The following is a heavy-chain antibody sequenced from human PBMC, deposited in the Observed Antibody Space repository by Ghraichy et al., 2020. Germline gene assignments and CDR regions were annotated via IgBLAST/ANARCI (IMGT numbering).Heavy chain of an antibody. J-gene: IGHJ2*01. CDR2: IYYTGST. CDR1: GGSVSSGIYY. V-gene: IGHV4-61*01. CDR3: ARVFGELGRPLGYWYFDL. D-gene: IGHD3-10*02. Sequence: SETLSLTCTVSGGSVSSGIYYWSWIRQPPGKGLEWIGYIYYTGSTNYNPSLKSRVTISVDTSKNQFSLKLSSVTAADTAFYYCARVFGELGRPLGYWYFDLWGRGTLVAVSS.